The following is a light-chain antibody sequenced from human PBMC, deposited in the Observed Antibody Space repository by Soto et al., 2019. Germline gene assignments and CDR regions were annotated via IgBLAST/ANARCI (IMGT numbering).Light chain of an antibody. CDR3: HQGNNFPVA. Sequence: DVQMTQSPSSVSASVGDRVTITCRASQDISRWLAWYQQKPGQAPKFLIYAASNLQSGDPSRFSGSGSGTDFALPFTSLQPEEFATYYCHQGNNFPVAFGQGTRLEIK. CDR1: QDISRW. CDR2: AAS. J-gene: IGKJ5*01. V-gene: IGKV1D-12*01.